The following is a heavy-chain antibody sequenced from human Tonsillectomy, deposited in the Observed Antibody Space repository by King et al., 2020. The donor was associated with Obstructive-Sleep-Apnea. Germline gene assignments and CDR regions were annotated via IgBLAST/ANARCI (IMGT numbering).Heavy chain of an antibody. CDR1: GYTFTSYD. CDR2: MNPNSGNI. CDR3: ARRRGAVRGNS. D-gene: IGHD3-10*01. Sequence: QLVQSGAEVKKPGASVKVSCKAFGYTFTSYDIIWVRQATGQGLEWMGWMNPNSGNIGYAQKFQGRVTMTRNIAISTAYMELSSPRSEDTAVYFCARRRGAVRGNSWGQGPRVTVSS. V-gene: IGHV1-8*01. J-gene: IGHJ5*02.